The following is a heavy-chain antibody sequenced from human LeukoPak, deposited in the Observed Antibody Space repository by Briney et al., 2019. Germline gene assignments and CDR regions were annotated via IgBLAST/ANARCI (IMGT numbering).Heavy chain of an antibody. V-gene: IGHV1-69*13. Sequence: GASVKVSCKASGGTFSSYAISWVRQAPGQGLEWMGGIIPIFGTANYARKFQGRVTITADESTSTAYMELSSLRSEDTAVYYCARDRGIAAMDWFDPWGQGTLVTVSS. J-gene: IGHJ5*02. CDR3: ARDRGIAAMDWFDP. CDR1: GGTFSSYA. CDR2: IIPIFGTA. D-gene: IGHD6-25*01.